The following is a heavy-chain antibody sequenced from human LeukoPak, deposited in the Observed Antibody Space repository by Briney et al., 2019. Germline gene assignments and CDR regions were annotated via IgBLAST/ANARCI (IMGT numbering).Heavy chain of an antibody. CDR1: GFTFSSYS. CDR2: ITSSSSYI. D-gene: IGHD3-9*01. J-gene: IGHJ4*02. CDR3: VREGTGVLRYLAY. V-gene: IGHV3-21*06. Sequence: GGSLRLSCAASGFTFSSYSMNWVRQVPGKGLEWVSSITSSSSYIYYADSVKGRFTISRDNAKNSLFLQMNSLRVEDTAVYFCVREGTGVLRYLAYWGQGSLVTVSS.